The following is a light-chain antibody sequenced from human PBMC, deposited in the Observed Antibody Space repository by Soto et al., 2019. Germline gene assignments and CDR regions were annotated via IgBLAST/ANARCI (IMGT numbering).Light chain of an antibody. CDR1: QSLSSS. V-gene: IGKV3-15*01. CDR3: QQYNNWPQT. CDR2: GSS. Sequence: EIVLTQSPASLALSPGERGSLXCRASQSLSSSLDWSQQSTGQAPRRLIYGSSTRAHVSPPRFSCSGSATEFTRTISSRQSDDFAVYYGQQYNNWPQTFGQGTKVDIK. J-gene: IGKJ1*01.